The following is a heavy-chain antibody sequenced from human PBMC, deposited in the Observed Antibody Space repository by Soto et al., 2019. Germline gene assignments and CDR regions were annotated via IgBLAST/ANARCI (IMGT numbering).Heavy chain of an antibody. Sequence: PGGSLRLSCAASGFTFSSYAMSWVRQAPGKGLEWVSAISGSGGSTHYADSVKGRFTISRDNSKNTLYLQMNSLRAEDTAVYYCAKDSRFLEWLLLAYWGQGTLVTVS. V-gene: IGHV3-23*01. D-gene: IGHD3-3*01. CDR2: ISGSGGST. CDR3: AKDSRFLEWLLLAY. J-gene: IGHJ4*02. CDR1: GFTFSSYA.